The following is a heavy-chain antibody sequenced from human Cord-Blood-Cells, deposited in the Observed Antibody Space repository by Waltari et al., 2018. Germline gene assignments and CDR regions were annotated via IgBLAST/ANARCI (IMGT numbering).Heavy chain of an antibody. J-gene: IGHJ3*02. CDR3: AKSPRIAVAGTDAFDI. D-gene: IGHD6-19*01. Sequence: EVQLLESGGGLVQPGGSLRLSCAASGFTFSSYAMSWVRQAPGKGLVWVSAVRSSGGSTYDADSVKGRFTISTDNSKNTLYLQMNSLRAEDTAVYYCAKSPRIAVAGTDAFDIWGQGTMVTVSS. CDR2: VRSSGGST. V-gene: IGHV3-23*01. CDR1: GFTFSSYA.